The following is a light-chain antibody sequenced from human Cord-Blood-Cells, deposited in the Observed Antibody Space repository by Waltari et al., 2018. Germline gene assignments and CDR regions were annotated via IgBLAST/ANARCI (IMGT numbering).Light chain of an antibody. Sequence: QSALTQPRSVSGSPGQPVTISCPGTSSDVGGYNSVSWYQQHPGKAPKLMIYDVSKRPSGVPDRFSGSKSGNTASLTISGLQAEDEADYYCCSYAGSYTWVFGGGTKLTVL. CDR3: CSYAGSYTWV. CDR1: SSDVGGYNS. V-gene: IGLV2-11*01. CDR2: DVS. J-gene: IGLJ3*02.